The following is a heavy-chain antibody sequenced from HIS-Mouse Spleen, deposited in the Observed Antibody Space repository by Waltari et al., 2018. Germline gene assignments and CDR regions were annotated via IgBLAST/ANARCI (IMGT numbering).Heavy chain of an antibody. J-gene: IGHJ2*01. D-gene: IGHD6-13*01. Sequence: QLQLQESGPGLVKPSETLSLPCPVSGGPISSRSYYWGWIRPPPGKGLEWIGSIYYSGRTYYNPSLKSRVTISVDTSKNQFSLKLSSVTAADTAVYYCAREIPYSSSWYDWYFDLWGRGTLVTVSS. CDR1: GGPISSRSYY. V-gene: IGHV4-39*07. CDR3: AREIPYSSSWYDWYFDL. CDR2: IYYSGRT.